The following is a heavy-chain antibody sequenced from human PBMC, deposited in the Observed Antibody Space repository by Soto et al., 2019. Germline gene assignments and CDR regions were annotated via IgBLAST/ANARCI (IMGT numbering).Heavy chain of an antibody. CDR1: GYTFTSYD. D-gene: IGHD1-26*01. Sequence: ASVKVSCKASGYTFTSYDMNWVRQATGQGLEWMGWMNPNSGNAGYAQKFQGRVAMTRNTSINTAYMELTTLRSEDTAVYYCVRGEWELLLWGQGTLVTVSS. CDR2: MNPNSGNA. V-gene: IGHV1-8*01. CDR3: VRGEWELLL. J-gene: IGHJ4*02.